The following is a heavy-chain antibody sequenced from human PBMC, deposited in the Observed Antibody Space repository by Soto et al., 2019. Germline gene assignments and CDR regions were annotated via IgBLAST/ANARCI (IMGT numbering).Heavy chain of an antibody. CDR2: IYPGDSDT. CDR1: GYSFTSYW. CDR3: ARQGLDGYNAYYFENSNYYRDAFDI. Sequence: GESLKISCKGSGYSFTSYWIGWVRQMPGKGLEWMGIIYPGDSDTRYSPSFQGQVTISADKSISTAYLQWSSLKASDTAMYYCARQGLDGYNAYYFENSNYYRDAFDIWGQGTLVTVSS. J-gene: IGHJ3*02. D-gene: IGHD3-22*01. V-gene: IGHV5-51*01.